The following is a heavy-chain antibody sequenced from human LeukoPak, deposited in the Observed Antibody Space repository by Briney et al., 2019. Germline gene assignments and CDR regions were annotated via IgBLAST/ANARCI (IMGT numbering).Heavy chain of an antibody. J-gene: IGHJ3*02. CDR1: GGSFSGYY. CDR2: INHSGST. D-gene: IGHD5-12*01. Sequence: PSETLSPTCAVYGGSFSGYYWSWIRQPPGKGLEWIGEINHSGSTNYNPSLKSRVTISVDTSKNQFSLKLSSVTAADTAVYYCARHIGRGATADAFDIWGQGTMVTVSS. V-gene: IGHV4-34*01. CDR3: ARHIGRGATADAFDI.